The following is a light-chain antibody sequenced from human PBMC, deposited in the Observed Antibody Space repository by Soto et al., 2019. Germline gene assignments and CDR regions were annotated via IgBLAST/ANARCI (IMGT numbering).Light chain of an antibody. Sequence: EIVLTQSPATLSLSPGDKATLSCRASLSVSSYLAWYQQKPGQAPRLLMYDASIRATGIPARFSGTGSERDFTLTITSLEPEDFAVYYYQQRSNWPWTFGQGTKVEIK. V-gene: IGKV3-11*02. CDR3: QQRSNWPWT. CDR2: DAS. CDR1: LSVSSY. J-gene: IGKJ1*01.